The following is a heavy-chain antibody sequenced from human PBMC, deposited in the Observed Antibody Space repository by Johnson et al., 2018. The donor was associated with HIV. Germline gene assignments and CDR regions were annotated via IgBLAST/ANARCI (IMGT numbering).Heavy chain of an antibody. CDR3: AKECGGDCYDAFDI. Sequence: QVQLVESGGGVVQPGESLRVSCEASAFPFRSYAMHWVRQPPGKGPEWVASIRYGGTQKIYADSVKDRFDISRDNSKNTLFLQMNSLRGEDTAVYYCAKECGGDCYDAFDIWGQGTMVTVSS. CDR2: IRYGGTQK. V-gene: IGHV3-30*02. J-gene: IGHJ3*02. D-gene: IGHD2-21*02. CDR1: AFPFRSYA.